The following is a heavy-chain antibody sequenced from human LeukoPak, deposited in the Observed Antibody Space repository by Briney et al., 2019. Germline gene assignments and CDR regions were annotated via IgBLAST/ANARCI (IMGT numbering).Heavy chain of an antibody. CDR2: ISYDGSNK. CDR1: GFTFSSYA. D-gene: IGHD3-16*01. J-gene: IGHJ6*02. CDR3: ASGGDYNYYGMDV. V-gene: IGHV3-30-3*01. Sequence: GGSLRLSCAASGFTFSSYAMHWVRQAPGKGLEWVAVISYDGSNKYYADSVKGRFTISRDNSKNTLYLQMNSLRAEDTAVYYCASGGDYNYYGMDVWGQGTTVTVSS.